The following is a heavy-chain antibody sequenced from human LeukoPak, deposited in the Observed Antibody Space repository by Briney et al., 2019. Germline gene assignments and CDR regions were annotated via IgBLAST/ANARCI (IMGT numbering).Heavy chain of an antibody. V-gene: IGHV3-48*02. CDR2: ISSGSDTI. CDR1: GFTFSSYS. D-gene: IGHD1-1*01. J-gene: IGHJ4*02. CDR3: ARRYEQT. Sequence: GGSLRLSCAASGFTFSSYSMSWVRQAPGKGLEWVSYISSGSDTIYYADSVKGRFTIPRDNAKNSLYLQMNSLRDEDTAVYYCARRYEQTWGQGTLVTVSS.